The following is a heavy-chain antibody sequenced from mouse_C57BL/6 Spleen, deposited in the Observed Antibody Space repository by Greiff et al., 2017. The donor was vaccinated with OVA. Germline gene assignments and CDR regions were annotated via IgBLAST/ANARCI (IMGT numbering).Heavy chain of an antibody. D-gene: IGHD2-4*01. J-gene: IGHJ3*01. CDR2: INPNNGGT. V-gene: IGHV1-26*01. CDR3: APKGDYDGFAY. Sequence: EVQLQQSGPELVKPGASVKISCKASGYTFTDYYMNWVKQSHGKSLEWIGDINPNNGGTSYNQKFKGKATLTVDKSSSTAYMELRSLTSEDSAVYYCAPKGDYDGFAYWGQGTLVTVSA. CDR1: GYTFTDYY.